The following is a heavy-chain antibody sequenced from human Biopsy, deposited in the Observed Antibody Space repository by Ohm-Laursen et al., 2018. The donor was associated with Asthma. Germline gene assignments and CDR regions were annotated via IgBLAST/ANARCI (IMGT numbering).Heavy chain of an antibody. CDR2: IKHDGTEK. D-gene: IGHD3-3*02. CDR3: ARTFHFWSPYHAEHYQL. CDR1: GFTFGDYC. V-gene: IGHV3-7*01. Sequence: SLRLSCSASGFTFGDYCMSCVCQVPGKGLEWVANIKHDGTEKNHVDSLKGRFTISRDNAKNSLYLQMNSLRAEDTAVYYCARTFHFWSPYHAEHYQLWGQGTLVTVPS. J-gene: IGHJ1*01.